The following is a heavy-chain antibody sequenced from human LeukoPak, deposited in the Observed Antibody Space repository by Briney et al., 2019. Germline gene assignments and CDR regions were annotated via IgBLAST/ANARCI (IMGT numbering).Heavy chain of an antibody. V-gene: IGHV1-2*06. CDR3: ARGSDYGDYWYFDL. Sequence: GASVKVSCKASGYTFTGYYMHWVRQAPEQGLEWMGRINPNSGGTNYAQKFQGRVTMTRDTSISTAYMELSRLRSDDTAVYYCARGSDYGDYWYFDLWGRGTLVTVSS. J-gene: IGHJ2*01. CDR2: INPNSGGT. D-gene: IGHD4-17*01. CDR1: GYTFTGYY.